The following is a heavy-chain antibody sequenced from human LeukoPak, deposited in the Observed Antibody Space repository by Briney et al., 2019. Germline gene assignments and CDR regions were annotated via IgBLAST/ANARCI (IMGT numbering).Heavy chain of an antibody. D-gene: IGHD3-22*01. CDR1: GFTFSSYA. Sequence: GGSLRLSCAASGFTFSSYAMSWVRQAPGKGREWVSCMRNNVRCTCYAASVKGSLTSSRDDPRNILYMKMNSLRAEDTAVYYCSVMHRYYDGSGYWVQWGQGTLVTVSS. CDR2: MRNNVRCT. V-gene: IGHV3-23*01. CDR3: SVMHRYYDGSGYWVQ. J-gene: IGHJ4*02.